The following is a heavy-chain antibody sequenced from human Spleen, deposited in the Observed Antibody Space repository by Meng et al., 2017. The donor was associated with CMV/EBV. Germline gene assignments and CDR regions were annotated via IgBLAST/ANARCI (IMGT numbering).Heavy chain of an antibody. Sequence: GGSLRLCCGASGFTFSSYWMSWVRQAPGKGLEWVANIKQDGSENYYVDSVKGRFTISRENAKNSLYLQMNSLRAEDTAVYYCARVRFLLFDYWGQGTLVTVSS. CDR2: IKQDGSEN. D-gene: IGHD2-15*01. V-gene: IGHV3-7*01. J-gene: IGHJ4*02. CDR3: ARVRFLLFDY. CDR1: GFTFSSYW.